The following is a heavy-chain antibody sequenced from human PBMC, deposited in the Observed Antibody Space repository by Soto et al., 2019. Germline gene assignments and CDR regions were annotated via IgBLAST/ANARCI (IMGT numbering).Heavy chain of an antibody. Sequence: SVKVSCKASGGTFSSYAISWVRQAPGQGLEWMGGIIPIFGTANYAQKFQGRVTITADESTSTAYMELSSLRSEDTAVYYCARDPEETTNAIDIWGQGTMVTVS. CDR3: ARDPEETTNAIDI. J-gene: IGHJ3*02. CDR1: GGTFSSYA. D-gene: IGHD4-17*01. CDR2: IIPIFGTA. V-gene: IGHV1-69*13.